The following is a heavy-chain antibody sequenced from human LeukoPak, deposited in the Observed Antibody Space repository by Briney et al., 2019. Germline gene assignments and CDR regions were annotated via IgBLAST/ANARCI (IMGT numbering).Heavy chain of an antibody. CDR2: IYHSGST. CDR1: GYSISSGYY. V-gene: IGHV4-38-2*01. CDR3: ARAYSSGWYLTDY. J-gene: IGHJ4*02. D-gene: IGHD6-19*01. Sequence: SETLSLTCAVSGYSISSGYYWGWIRQPPGKGLEWIGSIYHSGSTYYNPSLKSRVTISVDTSKNQFSLKLSSVTAADTAVYYCARAYSSGWYLTDYWGQGTLVTVSS.